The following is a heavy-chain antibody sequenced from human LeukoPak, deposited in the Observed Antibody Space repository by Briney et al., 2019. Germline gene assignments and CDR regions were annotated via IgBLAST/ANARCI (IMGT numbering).Heavy chain of an antibody. Sequence: GGSLRLSCAASGFTVSSHYMSWVRQAPGKGLEWVSVIYDGDNTYYADSVKGRFTISRDNSKNTLYLQMNSLGAEDTAVYYCAREHRGSYFFNWGQGTLVTVSS. V-gene: IGHV3-53*01. CDR2: IYDGDNT. J-gene: IGHJ4*02. CDR3: AREHRGSYFFN. D-gene: IGHD3-10*01. CDR1: GFTVSSHY.